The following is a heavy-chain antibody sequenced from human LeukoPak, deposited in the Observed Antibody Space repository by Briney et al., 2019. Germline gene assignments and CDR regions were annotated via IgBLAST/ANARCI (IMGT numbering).Heavy chain of an antibody. D-gene: IGHD6-19*01. Sequence: SQTLSLTCTVSGGSISSGGYYWSWIRQHPGKGLEWIGYVYYSGSTYYNPSLKSRVTISVDTSKNQFSLKLSSVTAADTAVYYCARVLAGYFDYWGQGTLVTVSS. CDR3: ARVLAGYFDY. CDR1: GGSISSGGYY. J-gene: IGHJ4*02. V-gene: IGHV4-31*03. CDR2: VYYSGST.